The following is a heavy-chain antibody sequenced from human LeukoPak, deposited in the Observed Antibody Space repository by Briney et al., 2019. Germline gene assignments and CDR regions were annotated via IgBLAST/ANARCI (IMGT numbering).Heavy chain of an antibody. CDR1: GGSITNYY. Sequence: NPSETLSLTCTVSGGSITNYYWSWIRQPPGEGLEWIGYIYYSGSTNYNPSLKSRVTISVDTSKNQFSLKLSSVTAADTAVYYCARGPVGGTTYNDGDAFDIWGQGTMVTVSS. J-gene: IGHJ3*02. CDR2: IYYSGST. D-gene: IGHD1-7*01. CDR3: ARGPVGGTTYNDGDAFDI. V-gene: IGHV4-59*01.